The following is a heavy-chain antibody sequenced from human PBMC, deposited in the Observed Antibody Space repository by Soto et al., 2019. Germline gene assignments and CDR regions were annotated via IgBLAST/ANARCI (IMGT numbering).Heavy chain of an antibody. Sequence: GGSLRLACAASGFTFSSYGMHWVRQAPGKGLEWVAVISYDGSNKYYADSVKGRFTISRDNSKNTLYLQMNSLRAEDTAVYYCAKCEGYGSGSSGTPVQDYYYGMDVWAQGTTVTVSS. D-gene: IGHD3-10*01. CDR3: AKCEGYGSGSSGTPVQDYYYGMDV. V-gene: IGHV3-30*18. CDR1: GFTFSSYG. CDR2: ISYDGSNK. J-gene: IGHJ6*02.